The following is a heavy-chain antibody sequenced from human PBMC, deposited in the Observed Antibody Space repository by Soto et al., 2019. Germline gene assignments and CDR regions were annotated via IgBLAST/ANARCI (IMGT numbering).Heavy chain of an antibody. D-gene: IGHD5-18*01. CDR3: ARGNTAMEESWLDP. J-gene: IGHJ5*02. CDR2: ISAYNGNT. V-gene: IGHV1-18*04. CDR1: GYTFTSYG. Sequence: ASVKVSCKASGYTFTSYGISWVRQAPGQGLEWMGWISAYNGNTNYAQKLQGRVTMTTDTSTSKAYMELRSLRSDDPAVYYCARGNTAMEESWLDPWGQGTLVTSPQ.